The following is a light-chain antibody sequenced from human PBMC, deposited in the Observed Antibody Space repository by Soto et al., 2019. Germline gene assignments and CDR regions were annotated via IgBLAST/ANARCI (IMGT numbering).Light chain of an antibody. Sequence: EIEMTQSPATLSVSPGERAILSCRASQSVSSNLAWYQQKPGQAPRLLIYGALTRATGVPARFSGSGSGTDFTLTISRLEPEDFAVYYCQQYGSSPITFGQGTRLEIK. CDR3: QQYGSSPIT. CDR2: GAL. CDR1: QSVSSN. J-gene: IGKJ5*01. V-gene: IGKV3-15*01.